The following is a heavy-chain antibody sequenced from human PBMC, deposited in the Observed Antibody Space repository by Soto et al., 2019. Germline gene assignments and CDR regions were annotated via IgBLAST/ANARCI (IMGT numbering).Heavy chain of an antibody. CDR1: GFTFSDYG. D-gene: IGHD2-15*01. Sequence: PGGSLRLSCAASGFTFSDYGMHWVRQAPGKGLEWVSSILNTGDSTSYADSVKGRFITSRDNSKSTVYLQMNGLRADDTAVYYCAKRPCSGGSCHHDYWGQGTLVTVST. J-gene: IGHJ4*02. V-gene: IGHV3-23*01. CDR2: ILNTGDST. CDR3: AKRPCSGGSCHHDY.